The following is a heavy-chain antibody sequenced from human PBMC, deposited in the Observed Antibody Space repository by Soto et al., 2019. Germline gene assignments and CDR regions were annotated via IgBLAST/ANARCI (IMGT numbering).Heavy chain of an antibody. CDR3: ARDRLRGYDSSGFYS. CDR1: GYTFTSYG. Sequence: ASVKVSCKASGYTFTSYGISWVRQAPGQGLEWMGWISAYNGNTNYAQKIQGRVTMTTDTSTNTAYLELRSLKSDDTAIYYCARDRLRGYDSSGFYSWGQGTMVTVSS. V-gene: IGHV1-18*01. CDR2: ISAYNGNT. D-gene: IGHD3-22*01. J-gene: IGHJ4*02.